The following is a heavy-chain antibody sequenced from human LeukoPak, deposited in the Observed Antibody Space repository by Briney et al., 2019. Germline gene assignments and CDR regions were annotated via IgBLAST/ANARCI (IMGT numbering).Heavy chain of an antibody. Sequence: SVKVSCKASGGTFSSYAISWVRQAPGQGLEWMGGIIPIFGTANYAQKFQGRVTITRDTSASTVYMELSSLRSEDTAVYYCVRILCSSITCYTGFDYWGQGTLVTVSS. D-gene: IGHD2-2*02. CDR3: VRILCSSITCYTGFDY. CDR1: GGTFSSYA. V-gene: IGHV1-69*05. J-gene: IGHJ4*02. CDR2: IIPIFGTA.